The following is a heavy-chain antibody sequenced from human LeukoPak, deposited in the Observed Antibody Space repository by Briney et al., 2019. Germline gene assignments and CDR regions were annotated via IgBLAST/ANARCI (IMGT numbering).Heavy chain of an antibody. V-gene: IGHV3-30*02. J-gene: IGHJ4*02. CDR3: ARLITGPYYFDY. Sequence: GGSLRLSCAASGFTFSSYGMHWVRQAPGKGLEWVAFIRYEGSNKYYADSVKGRFTISRDNSKNTLYLQMNSLRAEDTAVYYCARLITGPYYFDYWGQGTLVTVSS. CDR1: GFTFSSYG. CDR2: IRYEGSNK. D-gene: IGHD1-14*01.